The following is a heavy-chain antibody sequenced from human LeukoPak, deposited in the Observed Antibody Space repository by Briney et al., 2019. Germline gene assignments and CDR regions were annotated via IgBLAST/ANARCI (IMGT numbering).Heavy chain of an antibody. CDR2: IYHSGST. V-gene: IGHV4-4*02. Sequence: SRTLSLTCAVSGGSISSSNSWSWVRQPPGKGLEWIGEIYHSGSTNYNPSLKSRVTISVDKSKNQFSLKLSSVTAADTAVYYCARGILNIAAAGTFWFDPWGQGTLVTVSS. CDR1: GGSISSSNS. CDR3: ARGILNIAAAGTFWFDP. J-gene: IGHJ5*02. D-gene: IGHD6-13*01.